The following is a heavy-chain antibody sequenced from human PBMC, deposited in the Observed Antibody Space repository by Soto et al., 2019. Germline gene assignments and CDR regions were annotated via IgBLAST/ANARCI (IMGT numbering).Heavy chain of an antibody. CDR1: GFPFSTYG. CDR2: IVSDGSAK. CDR3: ARDDAFGNENGFDI. D-gene: IGHD1-1*01. V-gene: IGHV3-33*01. J-gene: IGHJ3*02. Sequence: QVQLVESGGGVVQPGTSLRLSCAVSGFPFSTYGFHWVRQPPGKGLEWVAVIVSDGSAKYHADSVEGRFTISRDNSKATLYLQMNSLRAEDTAVYYCARDDAFGNENGFDIWGQGTMVTVSS.